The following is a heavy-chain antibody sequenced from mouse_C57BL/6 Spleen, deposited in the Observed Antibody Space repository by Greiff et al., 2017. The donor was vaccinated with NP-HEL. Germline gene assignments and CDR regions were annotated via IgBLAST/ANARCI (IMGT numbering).Heavy chain of an antibody. Sequence: VQLQQPGAELVKPGASVKLSCKASGYTFTSYWMQWVNQRPGQGLEWIGEIDPSDSYTNYNQKFKGKATLTVDTSSSTAYMQLSSLTSEDSAVYYCARGNYVFYYAMDYWGQGTSVTVSS. J-gene: IGHJ4*01. CDR3: ARGNYVFYYAMDY. V-gene: IGHV1-50*01. CDR2: IDPSDSYT. CDR1: GYTFTSYW. D-gene: IGHD2-1*01.